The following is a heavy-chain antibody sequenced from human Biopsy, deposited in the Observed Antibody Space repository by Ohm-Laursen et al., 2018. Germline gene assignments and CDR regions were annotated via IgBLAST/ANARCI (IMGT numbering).Heavy chain of an antibody. V-gene: IGHV1-69*06. D-gene: IGHD3-9*01. Sequence: SSVKVSCKAPEGTFSNYGVNWVRQAPGQGLEWLGGNIPILGTENYAQKFQDRVTVAADTSTSTATMELRSLRSDDTAVYYCATKLTGYFHHWGQGTLVIVSS. J-gene: IGHJ1*01. CDR2: NIPILGTE. CDR1: EGTFSNYG. CDR3: ATKLTGYFHH.